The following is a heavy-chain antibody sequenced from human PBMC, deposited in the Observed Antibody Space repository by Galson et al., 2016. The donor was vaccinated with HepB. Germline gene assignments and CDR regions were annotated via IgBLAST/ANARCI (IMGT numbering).Heavy chain of an antibody. V-gene: IGHV1-18*01. D-gene: IGHD2-2*01. CDR2: ISAYNGHT. J-gene: IGHJ4*02. Sequence: SVKVSCKASGYTFTTYGISWVRQAPGQGLEWMGWISAYNGHTNYAQKLQGRVTMTTDTSTSTAYMELRSLRSDDTAVYYCARDRRLSGCSSTSCYHIDYRGQGTLVTVSS. CDR3: ARDRRLSGCSSTSCYHIDY. CDR1: GYTFTTYG.